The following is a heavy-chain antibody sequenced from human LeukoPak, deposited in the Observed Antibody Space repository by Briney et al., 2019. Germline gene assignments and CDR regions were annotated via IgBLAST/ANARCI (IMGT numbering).Heavy chain of an antibody. CDR2: ISWNSGTK. Sequence: GGSLRLSCAASGFTFDDYAMHWVRQAPGKGLEWVSGISWNSGTKGYADSVKCRFTISRDNAKNSLYLQMNSLRGEDAALYYCAVLHYYAMDVWGQGTTVTVSS. CDR1: GFTFDDYA. CDR3: AVLHYYAMDV. D-gene: IGHD2-8*01. J-gene: IGHJ6*02. V-gene: IGHV3-9*01.